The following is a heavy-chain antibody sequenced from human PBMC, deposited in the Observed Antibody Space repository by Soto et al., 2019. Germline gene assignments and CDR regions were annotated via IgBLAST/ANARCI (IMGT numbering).Heavy chain of an antibody. CDR1: GGTFSSYA. J-gene: IGHJ4*02. D-gene: IGHD1-1*01. CDR2: IIPIFGTA. CDR3: ARDLGRTTGTTGDFDY. Sequence: ASVKVSCKASGGTFSSYAISWVRQAPGQGLEWMGGIIPIFGTANYAQKFQGRVTITADESTSTAYMELSSLRSEDTAVYYCARDLGRTTGTTGDFDYWGQGTLVTVSS. V-gene: IGHV1-69*13.